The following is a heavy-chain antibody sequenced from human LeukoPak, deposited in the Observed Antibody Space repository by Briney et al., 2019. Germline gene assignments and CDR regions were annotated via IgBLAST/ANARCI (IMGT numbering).Heavy chain of an antibody. D-gene: IGHD3-16*01. CDR1: GFTISDYW. Sequence: GGSLRLSCAASGFTISDYWMTWVRQARGKWLEWVANIKQDGVEKSYVDSVKGRFTISRDNANNSIFLQMNSLRVEDTAIYYCVRDGGTDWYDPWGQGTLVSVSS. J-gene: IGHJ5*02. V-gene: IGHV3-7*01. CDR2: IKQDGVEK. CDR3: VRDGGTDWYDP.